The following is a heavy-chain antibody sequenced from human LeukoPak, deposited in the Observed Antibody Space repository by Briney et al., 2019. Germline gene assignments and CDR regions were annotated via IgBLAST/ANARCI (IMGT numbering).Heavy chain of an antibody. CDR1: GYTFTSYY. D-gene: IGHD6-13*01. CDR3: ARGCRIAAAGRGIDY. CDR2: INPSGGST. J-gene: IGHJ4*02. Sequence: ASVKVSCKASGYTFTSYYMHWVRQAPGQGLEWMGIINPSGGSTSYAQKFQGRVTMTRDTSTSTVYMELSSLRSEDTAVYYSARGCRIAAAGRGIDYWGQGTLVTVSS. V-gene: IGHV1-46*01.